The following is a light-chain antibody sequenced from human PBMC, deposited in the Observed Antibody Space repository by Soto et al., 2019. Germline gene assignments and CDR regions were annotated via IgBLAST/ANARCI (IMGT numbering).Light chain of an antibody. CDR2: KAS. Sequence: DIPMTQSPSTLSGSVGDRVTITCRASQTISSWLAWYQQKPGKAPKLLIYKASTLTSGVPSRFSGSGSGTEFTLTISSLLPDDFATYYCQHYNSYSEAFGQGTKVELK. J-gene: IGKJ1*01. V-gene: IGKV1-5*03. CDR3: QHYNSYSEA. CDR1: QTISSW.